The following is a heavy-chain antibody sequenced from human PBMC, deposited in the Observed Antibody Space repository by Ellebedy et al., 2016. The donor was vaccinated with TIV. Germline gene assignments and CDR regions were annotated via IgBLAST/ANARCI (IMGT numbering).Heavy chain of an antibody. V-gene: IGHV4-34*01. CDR3: ARGPSTVNFAY. CDR1: GGSFSGYY. Sequence: MPSETLSLTCAVYGGSFSGYYWSWIRQPPGKGLEWIGESNHSGSTNYNPSLKSRVTISVDTYKNQFSLKLSSVTAADTAVYYCARGPSTVNFAYWGQGTLVTVSS. D-gene: IGHD4-17*01. CDR2: SNHSGST. J-gene: IGHJ4*02.